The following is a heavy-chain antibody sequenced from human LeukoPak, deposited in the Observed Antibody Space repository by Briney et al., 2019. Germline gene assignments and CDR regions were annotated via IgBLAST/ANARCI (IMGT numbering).Heavy chain of an antibody. CDR3: AELGITMIGGV. Sequence: GGSLRLSCAASGFTFSSYGMSWVRQAPGKGLEWMAFIRSDGSNKYYADSVKGRFTISRDNGKNSLFLQMNSLRAEDTAVYYCAELGITMIGGVWGKGTTVTISS. CDR2: IRSDGSNK. V-gene: IGHV3-30*02. J-gene: IGHJ6*04. D-gene: IGHD3-10*02. CDR1: GFTFSSYG.